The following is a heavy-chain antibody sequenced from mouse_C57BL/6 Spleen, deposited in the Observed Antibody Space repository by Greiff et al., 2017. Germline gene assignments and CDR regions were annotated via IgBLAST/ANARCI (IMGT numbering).Heavy chain of an antibody. J-gene: IGHJ4*01. Sequence: QVHVKQSGAELARPGASVKLSCKASGYTFTSYGISWVKQRTGQGLEWIGEIYPRSGNTYYNEKFKGKATLTANKSSSTAYMELRSLTSEDSAVYFCARSPLYDYDGTVYYAMDYWGQGTSVTVSS. CDR1: GYTFTSYG. CDR3: ARSPLYDYDGTVYYAMDY. V-gene: IGHV1-81*01. D-gene: IGHD2-4*01. CDR2: IYPRSGNT.